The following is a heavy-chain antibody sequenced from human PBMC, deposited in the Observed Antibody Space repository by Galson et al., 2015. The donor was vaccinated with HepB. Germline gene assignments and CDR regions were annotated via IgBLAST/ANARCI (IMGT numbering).Heavy chain of an antibody. CDR1: GYTFTSYA. CDR3: ARATENPYYYYYGMDV. D-gene: IGHD2/OR15-2a*01. V-gene: IGHV7-4-1*02. J-gene: IGHJ6*02. Sequence: SVKVSCKASGYTFTSYAMNWVRQAPGQGLEWMGWINTNTGNPTYAQGFTGRFVFSLDTSVSTAYLQISSLKAEDTAVYYCARATENPYYYYYGMDVWGQGTTVTVSS. CDR2: INTNTGNP.